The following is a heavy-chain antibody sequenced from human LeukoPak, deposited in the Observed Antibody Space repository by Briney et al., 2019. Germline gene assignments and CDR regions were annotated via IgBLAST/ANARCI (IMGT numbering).Heavy chain of an antibody. J-gene: IGHJ4*02. Sequence: SETLSLTCAVSGYSISSGYYWGWIRQPPGKGLEWIGSIYHSGSTYYNPSLKSRVTISVDTSKNQFSLKLSSVTAADTAVYYCARYLRSYYDSSGYYYFDYWGQGTLVTISS. CDR3: ARYLRSYYDSSGYYYFDY. CDR2: IYHSGST. CDR1: GYSISSGYY. V-gene: IGHV4-38-2*01. D-gene: IGHD3-22*01.